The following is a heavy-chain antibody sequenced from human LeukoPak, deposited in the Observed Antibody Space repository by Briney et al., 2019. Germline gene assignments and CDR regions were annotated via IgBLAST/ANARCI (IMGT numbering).Heavy chain of an antibody. CDR2: ISGSGGST. V-gene: IGHV3-23*01. CDR3: AKWRDSSGWYYFDY. D-gene: IGHD6-19*01. Sequence: QPGASLPLSCAASGFTFSSYAMSWVRQAPGKGLEWVSAISGSGGSTYYADSVKGRFTISRDNSKNTLYLQMNSLRAEDTAVYYCAKWRDSSGWYYFDYWGQGTLVTVSS. CDR1: GFTFSSYA. J-gene: IGHJ4*02.